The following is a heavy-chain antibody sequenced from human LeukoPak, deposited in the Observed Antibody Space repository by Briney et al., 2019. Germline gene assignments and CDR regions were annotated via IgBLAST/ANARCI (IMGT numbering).Heavy chain of an antibody. D-gene: IGHD6-13*01. CDR2: ISWNSGSI. J-gene: IGHJ4*02. CDR3: AKDSFLYSSSWYYFDY. CDR1: GFTFDDYA. Sequence: PGGSLRLSCAASGFTFDDYAMHWVRQAPGKGLEWVSGISWNSGSIGYADSVKGRFTISRDNAKNPLYLQMNSLRAEDTALYYCAKDSFLYSSSWYYFDYWGQGTLVTVSS. V-gene: IGHV3-9*01.